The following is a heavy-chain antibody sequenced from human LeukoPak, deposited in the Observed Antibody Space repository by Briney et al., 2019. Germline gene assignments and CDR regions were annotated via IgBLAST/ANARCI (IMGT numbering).Heavy chain of an antibody. CDR1: GYILTDYY. J-gene: IGHJ5*02. CDR2: INPKTGDA. D-gene: IGHD2-15*01. Sequence: ASVKVSCKASGYILTDYYMHWVRQAPGHGLEWMGWINPKTGDADFAQKFQGRVTMSRDTSINTAYMALSRLKSDDTAVYYCARGPLEYCSGGSCYSGRNWFDPWGQGTLVTVSS. V-gene: IGHV1-2*02. CDR3: ARGPLEYCSGGSCYSGRNWFDP.